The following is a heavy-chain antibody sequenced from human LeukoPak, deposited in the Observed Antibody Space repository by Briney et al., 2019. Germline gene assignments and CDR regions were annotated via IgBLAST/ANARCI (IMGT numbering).Heavy chain of an antibody. Sequence: GGSLRLSCAASEFTFKTYSMIWVRQAPGKGLEWVSSIRNSGTHVYYADSLKGRFTISRDNARNSLYLQMNSLRAEDTAVYYCARDGSYDFWSRNYYMDVWGKGTTVTVSS. D-gene: IGHD3-3*01. J-gene: IGHJ6*03. CDR2: IRNSGTHV. V-gene: IGHV3-21*01. CDR1: EFTFKTYS. CDR3: ARDGSYDFWSRNYYMDV.